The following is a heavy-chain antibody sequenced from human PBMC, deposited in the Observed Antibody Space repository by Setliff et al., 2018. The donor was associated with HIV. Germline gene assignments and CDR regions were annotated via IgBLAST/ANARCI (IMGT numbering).Heavy chain of an antibody. D-gene: IGHD5-12*01. J-gene: IGHJ4*02. CDR2: ISGANGNT. Sequence: ASVKVSCKASGYTFTDYSIHWVRQAPGQSLEWMGWISGANGNTKFSQKFQDRVTFSRDISSGTAYMGLSSLRSEDTAVYYCARESRDIVATSPLDYWGQGTLVTVSS. CDR1: GYTFTDYS. V-gene: IGHV1-3*01. CDR3: ARESRDIVATSPLDY.